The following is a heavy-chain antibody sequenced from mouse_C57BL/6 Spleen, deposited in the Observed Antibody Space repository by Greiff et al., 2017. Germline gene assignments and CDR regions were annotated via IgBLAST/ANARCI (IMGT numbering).Heavy chain of an antibody. V-gene: IGHV1-87*01. J-gene: IGHJ4*01. Sequence: VKLGEPGPELAGPGASVRISCRASYTFSGRGNFPIRDTNTWRQGVKQRPGQGLEWIGAIYPGNGDTSYNQKFKGKATLTADKSSSTAYMQLSSLTSEDSAVYYCACPSRDYAMDYWGQGTSGTVSS. CDR3: SEDSAVYYCACPSRDYAMDY. CDR2: GQGLEWIG. CDR1: YTF.